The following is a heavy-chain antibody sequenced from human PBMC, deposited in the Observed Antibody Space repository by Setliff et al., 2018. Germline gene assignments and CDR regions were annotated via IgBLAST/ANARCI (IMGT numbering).Heavy chain of an antibody. CDR2: IVPIYGPA. D-gene: IGHD2-15*01. CDR3: AKASLWVVDANCGSFDV. J-gene: IGHJ3*01. CDR1: GGSFRNSG. V-gene: IGHV1-69*05. Sequence: GASVKVSCKASGGSFRNSGSGWVRQAPGQGLEWIGGIVPIYGPAKYAQKFQGRVEITTDESTNTAYMELSSLTSDDTATYYCAKASLWVVDANCGSFDVWGQGTVVTVSS.